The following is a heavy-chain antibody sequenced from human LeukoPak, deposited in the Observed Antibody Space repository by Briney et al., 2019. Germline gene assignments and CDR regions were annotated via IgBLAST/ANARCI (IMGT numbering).Heavy chain of an antibody. D-gene: IGHD6-19*01. CDR1: GYSFTRCY. Sequence: ASVKVSCKASGYSFTRCYLHRVRQAPGQGLEWMGIINPSDDTTTHAQKFQGRVTMTSDTSTSTVYMELSSLRSEDTAVYYCARDLRHHSGIAVSPFDYWGQGTLVTVSS. CDR3: ARDLRHHSGIAVSPFDY. CDR2: INPSDDTT. J-gene: IGHJ4*02. V-gene: IGHV1-46*01.